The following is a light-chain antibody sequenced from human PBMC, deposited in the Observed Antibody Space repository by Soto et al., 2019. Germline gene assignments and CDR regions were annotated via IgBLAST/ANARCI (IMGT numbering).Light chain of an antibody. Sequence: IQLTQSPSSLSASVGDRVTITCRASQDISSFLAWYQQKPGKAPKLLIYAATSLKSGVPSRFSGSGSGTEFTLTISSLQPEDFATYYCQQLALYPSTFGGGTKVE. CDR2: AAT. V-gene: IGKV1-9*01. J-gene: IGKJ4*01. CDR3: QQLALYPST. CDR1: QDISSF.